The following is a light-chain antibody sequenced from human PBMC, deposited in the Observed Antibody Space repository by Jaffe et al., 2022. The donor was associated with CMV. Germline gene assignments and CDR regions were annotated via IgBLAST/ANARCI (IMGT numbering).Light chain of an antibody. CDR3: SSYAANKKVI. V-gene: IGLV2-8*01. CDR2: EVN. Sequence: QSALTQTPSASGSPGQSVTISCTGTSSDVGGYNYVSWYQQHPGKAPKVLIYEVNKRPSGVPDRFSGSKSGNTASLTVSGLQLEDEADYYCSSYAANKKVIFGGGTKVTVL. CDR1: SSDVGGYNY. J-gene: IGLJ2*01.